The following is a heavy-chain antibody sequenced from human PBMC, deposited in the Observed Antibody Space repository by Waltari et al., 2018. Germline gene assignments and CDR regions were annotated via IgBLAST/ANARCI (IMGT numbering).Heavy chain of an antibody. CDR2: IRYDGSNK. V-gene: IGHV3-30*02. J-gene: IGHJ6*02. Sequence: QVQLVESGGGVVQPGGSLRLSCAASGFTFSSYGMHWVRQAPGQGLEWVALIRYDGSNKYYADSVKGRFTISRDNSKNTLYLQMNSLRAEDTAVYYCAKGWYYYGMDVWGQGTTVTVSS. CDR3: AKGWYYYGMDV. D-gene: IGHD6-13*01. CDR1: GFTFSSYG.